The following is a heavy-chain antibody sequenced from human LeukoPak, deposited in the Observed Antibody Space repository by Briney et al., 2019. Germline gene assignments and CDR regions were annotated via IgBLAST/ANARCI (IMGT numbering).Heavy chain of an antibody. J-gene: IGHJ4*02. Sequence: GGSLRLSCAASGFTFSSYSMNWVRQAPGKGLEWVSYISSSSSTIYYADSVKGRFTISRDNAKNSLYLQMNSLRAEDTAVYYCARNFDYWGQGTLVTVSS. CDR1: GFTFSSYS. CDR2: ISSSSSTI. V-gene: IGHV3-48*01. CDR3: ARNFDY.